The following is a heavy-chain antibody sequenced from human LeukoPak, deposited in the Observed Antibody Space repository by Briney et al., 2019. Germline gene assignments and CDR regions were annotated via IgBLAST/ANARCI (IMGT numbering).Heavy chain of an antibody. D-gene: IGHD2-2*01. Sequence: ASVKVSCKASGYTFTNYGISWVRQAPGQGLEWMGWISAYNGNTNYAQKVQGRVTMTTDTSTSTAYMELRSLRSDDTAVYYCARVGYCSSTSCSRYYFDYWGQGTLVTVSS. V-gene: IGHV1-18*01. J-gene: IGHJ4*02. CDR1: GYTFTNYG. CDR3: ARVGYCSSTSCSRYYFDY. CDR2: ISAYNGNT.